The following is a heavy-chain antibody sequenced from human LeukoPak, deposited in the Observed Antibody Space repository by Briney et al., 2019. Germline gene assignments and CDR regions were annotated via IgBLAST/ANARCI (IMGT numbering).Heavy chain of an antibody. CDR2: MNPNSGNT. CDR3: ARGLEVATIANY. J-gene: IGHJ4*02. V-gene: IGHV1-8*02. D-gene: IGHD5-12*01. Sequence: ASVKVSCKASGYTFTGYYLHWVRQAPGQGLEWMGWMNPNSGNTGYAQKFQGRVTMTRNTSISTAYMELSSLRSEDTAVYYCARGLEVATIANYWGQGTLVTVSS. CDR1: GYTFTGYY.